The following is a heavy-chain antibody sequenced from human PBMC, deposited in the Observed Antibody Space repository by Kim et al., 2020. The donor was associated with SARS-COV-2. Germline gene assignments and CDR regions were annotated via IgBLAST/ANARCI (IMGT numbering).Heavy chain of an antibody. J-gene: IGHJ4*02. CDR3: ARVSRRSIDY. Sequence: STYYNPSLKSRVTISVDTSKNQFSLKLSSVTAADTAVYYCARVSRRSIDYWGQGTLVTVSS. V-gene: IGHV4-39*07. CDR2: ST.